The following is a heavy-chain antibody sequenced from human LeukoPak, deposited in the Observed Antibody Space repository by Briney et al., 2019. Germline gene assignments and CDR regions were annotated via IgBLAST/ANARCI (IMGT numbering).Heavy chain of an antibody. CDR3: AKRYGAGHYYTGYYGMNV. Sequence: PGRSLRLSWAASGFSFSNYGMRWVRQAPGKGLEWVADIPYEGSGKYYADSVKGRFTISRDNSKNTLYLQMNSLRAEDTAVYYCAKRYGAGHYYTGYYGMNVWGQGTTVTVSS. D-gene: IGHD3-10*01. CDR1: GFSFSNYG. V-gene: IGHV3-30*18. CDR2: IPYEGSGK. J-gene: IGHJ6*02.